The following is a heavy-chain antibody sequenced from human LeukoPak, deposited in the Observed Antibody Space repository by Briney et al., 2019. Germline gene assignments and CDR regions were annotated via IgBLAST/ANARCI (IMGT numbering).Heavy chain of an antibody. D-gene: IGHD1-26*01. Sequence: GGSLRLSCAASGFTFSSYAMSWVRQAPGKGLEWVSAISGSGGSTYYADSVKGRFTISRDNSKNTLYLQMNSLRAEDTAVYYCARDVGELLDNWFDPWGQGTLVTVSS. J-gene: IGHJ5*02. CDR3: ARDVGELLDNWFDP. V-gene: IGHV3-23*01. CDR1: GFTFSSYA. CDR2: ISGSGGST.